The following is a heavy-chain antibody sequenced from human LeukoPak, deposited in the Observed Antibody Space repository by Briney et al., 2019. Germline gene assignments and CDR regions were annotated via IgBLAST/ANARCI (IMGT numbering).Heavy chain of an antibody. CDR1: GGTFSSYT. CDR2: IIPILGIA. D-gene: IGHD2-2*01. Sequence: SVKVSCKASGGTFSSYTISWVRQAPGQGLEWMGRIIPILGIANYAQKFQGRVTITADKSTSTAYMELSSLRSDDTAVYYCARDRSDIVVVPAAPYDAFDIWGQGTMVTVSS. V-gene: IGHV1-69*04. J-gene: IGHJ3*02. CDR3: ARDRSDIVVVPAAPYDAFDI.